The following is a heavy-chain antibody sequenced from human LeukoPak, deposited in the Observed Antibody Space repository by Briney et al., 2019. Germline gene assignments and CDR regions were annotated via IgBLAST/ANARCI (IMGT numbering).Heavy chain of an antibody. CDR3: AREFAYYYDSSGYYIDY. CDR2: ISSSSSYI. V-gene: IGHV3-21*01. D-gene: IGHD3-22*01. J-gene: IGHJ4*02. Sequence: GGSLRLSCAASGFTFSSYSMNWVRQAPGKGLEWVSSISSSSSYIYYPDSVKGRFTISRDNAKNSLYLQMNSLRAEDTAVYYCAREFAYYYDSSGYYIDYWGQGTLVTVSS. CDR1: GFTFSSYS.